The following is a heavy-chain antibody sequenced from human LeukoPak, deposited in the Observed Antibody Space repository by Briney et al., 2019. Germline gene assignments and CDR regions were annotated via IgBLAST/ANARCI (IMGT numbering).Heavy chain of an antibody. CDR1: GFTFSSYE. CDR2: KKQDGSEK. J-gene: IGHJ4*02. D-gene: IGHD2-8*01. V-gene: IGHV3-7*01. Sequence: PGGSLRLSCAASGFTFSSYEMNWVRQAPGKGLEWVANKKQDGSEKYYVDSVKGRFTISRDNAKNSLYLQMNSLRAEDTAVYYCARDGVYRSSAPDYWGQGTVVTVSS. CDR3: ARDGVYRSSAPDY.